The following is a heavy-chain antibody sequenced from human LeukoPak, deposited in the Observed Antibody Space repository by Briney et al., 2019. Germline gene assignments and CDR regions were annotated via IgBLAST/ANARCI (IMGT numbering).Heavy chain of an antibody. CDR1: GFTFSSYA. CDR2: ISGSGGST. D-gene: IGHD3-22*01. J-gene: IGHJ4*02. Sequence: GGSLRLSCAASGFTFSSYAMSWVRQAPGKGLEWVSAISGSGGSTYNADSVKGRFTISRDNSKNTLYLQMNSLRAEDTAVYYCAKDSGFLESSSGYYHHYDYWGQGTLVTVSS. V-gene: IGHV3-23*01. CDR3: AKDSGFLESSSGYYHHYDY.